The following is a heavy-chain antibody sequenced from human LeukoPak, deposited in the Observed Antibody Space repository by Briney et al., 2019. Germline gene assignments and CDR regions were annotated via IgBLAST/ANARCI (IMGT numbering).Heavy chain of an antibody. CDR3: AKSPGIVVVPAARPFDY. CDR2: INPDGSSR. J-gene: IGHJ4*02. V-gene: IGHV3-74*01. CDR1: GFTFSSYW. Sequence: GGSLRLSCAASGFTFSSYWMYWVRQAPGRGLMWVSEINPDGSSRIYADSVKGRFTISRDNAKSTLFLQMNSLRIEDTAVYYCAKSPGIVVVPAARPFDYWGQGTLVTVSS. D-gene: IGHD2-2*02.